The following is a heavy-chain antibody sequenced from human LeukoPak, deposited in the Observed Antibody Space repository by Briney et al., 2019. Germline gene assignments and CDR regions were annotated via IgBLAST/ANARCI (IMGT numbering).Heavy chain of an antibody. V-gene: IGHV3-30*03. D-gene: IGHD3-10*01. Sequence: GTSLRLSCAASGFTFTNYGMHWVRQAPGKGLEWVALITYDGYYKYYSESVKGRFTISSDTSKNTLYLQMNSLRAEDTAVYYCARDLSPVVRASPMGYWGQGTPVTVSS. CDR1: GFTFTNYG. J-gene: IGHJ4*02. CDR3: ARDLSPVVRASPMGY. CDR2: ITYDGYYK.